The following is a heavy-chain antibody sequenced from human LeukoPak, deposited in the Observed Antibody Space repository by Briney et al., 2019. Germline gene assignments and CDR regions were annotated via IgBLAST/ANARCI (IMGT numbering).Heavy chain of an antibody. CDR3: ARAGGSAHY. D-gene: IGHD1-14*01. J-gene: IGHJ4*02. CDR2: ISGSGSTI. V-gene: IGHV3-11*01. CDR1: GITFTNSW. Sequence: GGSLRLSCAASGITFTNSWLTWVRQAPGKGLEWVSYISGSGSTIYYADSVKGRFTISRDNAKNSLYLQMNSLRAEDTAVYYCARAGGSAHYWGQGSMVTVSS.